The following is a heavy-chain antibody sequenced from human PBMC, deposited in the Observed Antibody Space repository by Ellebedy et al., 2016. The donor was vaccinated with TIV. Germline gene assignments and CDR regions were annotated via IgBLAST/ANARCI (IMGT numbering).Heavy chain of an antibody. V-gene: IGHV5-51*01. D-gene: IGHD2/OR15-2a*01. Sequence: GESLKISCKGFGYSFATYWVAWVRQMPGKGLEWMGIIYPDDFDTRYSPSFQGQVTISVDKSISTAYLQWNSLRASDTAMYYCARNSMYYGMDVWGQGTTVTVSS. J-gene: IGHJ6*02. CDR3: ARNSMYYGMDV. CDR2: IYPDDFDT. CDR1: GYSFATYW.